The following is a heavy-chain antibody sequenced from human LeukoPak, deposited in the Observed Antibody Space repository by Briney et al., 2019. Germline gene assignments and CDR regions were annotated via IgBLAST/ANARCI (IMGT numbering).Heavy chain of an antibody. CDR3: GKDVRRGSGKFWAYFDY. CDR1: GFTFSSYA. J-gene: IGHJ4*02. V-gene: IGHV3-23*01. Sequence: GGSLRLSCAASGFTFSSYAMSWVRQAPGKGLEWVSAISGSGGSTYYADSVKGRFTISRDNSKNTLYLQMNSLRAEDTAVYYCGKDVRRGSGKFWAYFDYGGKETLVTFPS. D-gene: IGHD3-16*01. CDR2: ISGSGGST.